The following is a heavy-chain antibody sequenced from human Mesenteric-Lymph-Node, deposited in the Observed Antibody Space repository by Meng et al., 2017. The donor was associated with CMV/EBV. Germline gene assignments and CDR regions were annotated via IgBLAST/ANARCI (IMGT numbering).Heavy chain of an antibody. Sequence: SETLSLTCTVSGGSVSSGNYYWSWVRQPPGKGLEWIAYIYYSGNTQYNPSLTSRVTISMDRTKNQFSLRLSSVTAADTAVYYCARDPQINYPYYYYGMDVWGQGTTVTVSS. D-gene: IGHD4-11*01. CDR3: ARDPQINYPYYYYGMDV. CDR1: GGSVSSGNYY. J-gene: IGHJ6*02. CDR2: IYYSGNT. V-gene: IGHV4-61*01.